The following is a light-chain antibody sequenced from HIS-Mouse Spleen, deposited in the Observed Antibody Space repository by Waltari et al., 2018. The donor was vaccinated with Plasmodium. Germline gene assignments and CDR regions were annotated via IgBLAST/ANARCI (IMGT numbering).Light chain of an antibody. J-gene: IGKJ1*01. CDR1: QRIGSS. V-gene: IGKV6-21*01. Sequence: EIVLTQSPDFQSVTPQAKVTITCRASQRIGSSFNWYQQKPDQSPKLLIKYASQSFSGVPSRFSGSGSGTDFTLTINSLEAEDAATYYCHQSSSLPWTFGQGTKVEIK. CDR3: HQSSSLPWT. CDR2: YAS.